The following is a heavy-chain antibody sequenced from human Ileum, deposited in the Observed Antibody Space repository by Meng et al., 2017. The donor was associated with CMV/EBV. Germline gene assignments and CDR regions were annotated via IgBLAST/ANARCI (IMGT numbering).Heavy chain of an antibody. D-gene: IGHD1-26*01. CDR3: ARGWVLET. Sequence: AQLVQSGAEVKKPGASVKVSCKDSGYPFTSSDVNWVRQATGQGLEWMGWMSPNTGNTGYAHKFKGRVTMTRNTSISTAYMELSSLRSEDTAVYYCARGWVLETWGQGTLVTVSS. V-gene: IGHV1-8*01. J-gene: IGHJ5*02. CDR2: MSPNTGNT. CDR1: GYPFTSSD.